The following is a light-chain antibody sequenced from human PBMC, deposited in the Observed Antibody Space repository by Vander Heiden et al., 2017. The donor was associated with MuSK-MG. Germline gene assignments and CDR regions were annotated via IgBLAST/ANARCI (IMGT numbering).Light chain of an antibody. CDR3: QQSYSPLYT. CDR1: QSISTY. CDR2: AAF. V-gene: IGKV1-39*01. J-gene: IGKJ2*01. Sequence: DIQITQSPSSLSASVGDRVTITCRASQSISTYLNWYQQKPGRAPKLLISAAFSLQSGVPSRVSGSRSGTDFTLTISSLQPEDFATYYCQQSYSPLYTFGQGTKLEIK.